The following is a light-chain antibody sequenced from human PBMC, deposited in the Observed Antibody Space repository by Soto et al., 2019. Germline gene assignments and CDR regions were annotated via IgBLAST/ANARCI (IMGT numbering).Light chain of an antibody. CDR1: QSISTY. CDR2: AAS. J-gene: IGKJ4*01. V-gene: IGKV1-39*01. CDR3: QHGYSTPLS. Sequence: DIQMTQSPSSLSASVGDRVTITCRASQSISTYLHWYQQKPGKAPNLLISAASTLQSGVPSRFSGSGSGTDFTLTISSLQPEAFATYFCQHGYSTPLSFGGGTKVDIK.